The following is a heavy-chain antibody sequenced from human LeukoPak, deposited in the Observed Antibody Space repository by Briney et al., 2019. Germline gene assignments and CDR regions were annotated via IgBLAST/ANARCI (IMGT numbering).Heavy chain of an antibody. CDR1: GFTLSDYY. CDR3: VRAYSRGYSDDFDY. V-gene: IGHV3-11*01. CDR2: INGNNGTI. J-gene: IGHJ4*02. Sequence: GGSLRLSCAASGFTLSDYYMSWFRQAPGKGLEWLSYINGNNGTIYYADSVRGRFTISRDNAKNSVYLQMNSLRGEDTAVYYCVRAYSRGYSDDFDYWGQGALVTVSS. D-gene: IGHD3-22*01.